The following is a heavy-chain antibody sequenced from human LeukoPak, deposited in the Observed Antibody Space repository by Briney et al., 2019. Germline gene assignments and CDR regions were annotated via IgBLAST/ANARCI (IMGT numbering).Heavy chain of an antibody. CDR2: ISYDGSNK. V-gene: IGHV3-30*04. CDR3: ARGGVCSSATYYLPFDY. Sequence: GRSLRLSWAASGFTFSSHAIHWVRQAPGKGLEWVAVISYDGSNKYYADSVKGRFTISRDNSKNTLFLQMNSLRTEDTAVYYCARGGVCSSATYYLPFDYWGQGTLVTVSS. D-gene: IGHD2-2*01. J-gene: IGHJ4*02. CDR1: GFTFSSHA.